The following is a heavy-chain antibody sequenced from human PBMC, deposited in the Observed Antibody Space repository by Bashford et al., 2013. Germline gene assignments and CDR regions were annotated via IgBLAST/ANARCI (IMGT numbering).Heavy chain of an antibody. Sequence: SETLSLTCTVSGGSISNYYWTWIRQPPGKGLEWIGDIYYSGSTDYNPSFKSRLTVSVDTSKNQFSLKLTAVTAADTAIYYCAREDETYNSKYRWWYDFWGQGTLVTVSS. J-gene: IGHJ4*02. CDR2: IYYSGST. CDR1: GGSISNYY. CDR3: AREDETYNSKYRWWYDF. V-gene: IGHV4-59*12. D-gene: IGHD2-15*01.